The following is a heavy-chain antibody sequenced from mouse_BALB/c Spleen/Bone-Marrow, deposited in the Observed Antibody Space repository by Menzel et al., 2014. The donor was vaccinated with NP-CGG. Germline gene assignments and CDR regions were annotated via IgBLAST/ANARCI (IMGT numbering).Heavy chain of an antibody. CDR1: GYTFSSYW. V-gene: IGHV1-9*01. CDR2: ILPGSGST. D-gene: IGHD2-1*01. CDR3: AREDGNHVGFAY. Sequence: QVQLKESGAELMKPGASVKISCKATGYTFSSYWIEWVKQRPGHGPEWIGEILPGSGSTNYNEKFKGKATFTADTSSNTAYMQLSSLTSEDSAVYYCAREDGNHVGFAYWGQGTLVTVSA. J-gene: IGHJ3*01.